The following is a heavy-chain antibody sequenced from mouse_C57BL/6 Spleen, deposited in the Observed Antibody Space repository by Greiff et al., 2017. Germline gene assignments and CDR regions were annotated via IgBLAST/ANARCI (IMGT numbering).Heavy chain of an antibody. V-gene: IGHV1-42*01. CDR1: GYSFTGYY. CDR3: ARNYPFAY. CDR2: INPSTGGT. D-gene: IGHD1-1*01. Sequence: VQLQQSGPELVKPGASVTISCKASGYSFTGYYLNWVTQIPEKSLEWIGEINPSTGGTTYNLKFNAKATLTVDKSSITAYMHLKSLTSEDSAVYYGARNYPFAYWGQGTLVTVSA. J-gene: IGHJ3*01.